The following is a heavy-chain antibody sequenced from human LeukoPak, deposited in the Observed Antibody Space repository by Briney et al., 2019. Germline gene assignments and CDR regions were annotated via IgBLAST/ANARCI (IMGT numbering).Heavy chain of an antibody. V-gene: IGHV3-23*01. CDR2: ISGSGGST. D-gene: IGHD2-2*01. Sequence: GGSLRLSCAASGFTFSSYAMSWVRQAPGKGPEWVSAISGSGGSTYYADSVKGRFTISRDNSKNTLYLQMNSLRAEDTAVYYCAKGGQTVVVPAAIDYWGQGTLVTVSS. J-gene: IGHJ4*02. CDR1: GFTFSSYA. CDR3: AKGGQTVVVPAAIDY.